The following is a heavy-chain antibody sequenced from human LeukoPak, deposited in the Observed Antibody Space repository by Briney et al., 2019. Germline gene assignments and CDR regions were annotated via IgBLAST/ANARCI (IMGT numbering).Heavy chain of an antibody. CDR2: IRSKAYGGTT. D-gene: IGHD6-13*01. CDR3: TRDLGYSSSWAISDAFDI. CDR1: GFTFSSYA. V-gene: IGHV3-49*04. Sequence: PGGSLRLSCAASGFTFSSYAMSWVRQAPGKGLEWVGFIRSKAYGGTTEYAASVKGRFTIPRDDSKTIAYLQMNSLKTEDTAVYYCTRDLGYSSSWAISDAFDIWGQGTMVTVSS. J-gene: IGHJ3*02.